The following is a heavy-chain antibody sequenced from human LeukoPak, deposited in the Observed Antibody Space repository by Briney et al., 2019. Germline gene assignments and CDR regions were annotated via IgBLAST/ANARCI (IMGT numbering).Heavy chain of an antibody. CDR1: GGSISSYY. D-gene: IGHD1-26*01. CDR2: IYYSGST. Sequence: SETLSLTCTVSGGSISSYYWSWIRQPPGKGLEWIGYIYYSGSTNYNPSLKSRVTISVDTSKNQFSLKLSSVTAAGTAVYYCARLAKGSGSYEASPLDYWGQGTLVTVSS. CDR3: ARLAKGSGSYEASPLDY. J-gene: IGHJ4*02. V-gene: IGHV4-59*08.